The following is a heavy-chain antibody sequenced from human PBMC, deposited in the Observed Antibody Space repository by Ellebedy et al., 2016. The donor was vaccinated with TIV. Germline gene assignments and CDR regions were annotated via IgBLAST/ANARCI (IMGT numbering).Heavy chain of an antibody. D-gene: IGHD6-19*01. J-gene: IGHJ4*02. V-gene: IGHV1-2*02. CDR2: INPNSGDT. Sequence: AASVTVSCKASGYTFTGHYIHWVRQAPGQGLEWVGWINPNSGDTKYAQKFQGRVTMTRDTSIPTADMELRRLISGDTAVYYCARDANSGWKLDYWGQGTLVTVSS. CDR1: GYTFTGHY. CDR3: ARDANSGWKLDY.